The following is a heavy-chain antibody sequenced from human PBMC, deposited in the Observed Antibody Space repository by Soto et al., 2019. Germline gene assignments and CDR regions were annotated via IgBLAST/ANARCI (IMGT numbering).Heavy chain of an antibody. Sequence: QVRLVHSETEVKKPGASVNVSCKASGYTFTSYTISWVRQAPGQGLEWMGWISANNGNTEFAQKLRDRLTVFADMTTSTAYLELRNRRPDATAVYYCASCLPWFDPWGQGTLVAVSS. V-gene: IGHV1-18*01. CDR2: ISANNGNT. CDR3: ASCLPWFDP. J-gene: IGHJ5*02. CDR1: GYTFTSYT.